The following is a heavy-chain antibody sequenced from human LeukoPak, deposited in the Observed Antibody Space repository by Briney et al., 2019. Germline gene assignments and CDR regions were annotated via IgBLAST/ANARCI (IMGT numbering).Heavy chain of an antibody. Sequence: PGGSLRLSCAASGFTFDEYAMHWVRPAPGKGLEWVSLISWDGGSTYYADSVKGRFTISRDNSKNSLYLQMNSLRAEDTALYYCAKDGGSGVFDSWAQGTLVTVPS. CDR3: AKDGGSGVFDS. CDR1: GFTFDEYA. CDR2: ISWDGGST. V-gene: IGHV3-43D*04. J-gene: IGHJ5*01. D-gene: IGHD3-10*01.